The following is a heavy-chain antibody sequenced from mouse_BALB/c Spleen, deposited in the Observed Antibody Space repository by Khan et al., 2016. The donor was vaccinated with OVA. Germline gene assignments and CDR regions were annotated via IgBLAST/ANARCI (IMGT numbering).Heavy chain of an antibody. CDR2: IWAGGSS. Sequence: QIQLVQSGPGLVAPSQSLSITCTVSGFSLTDYAVSWIRQPPGKGLEWLGVIWAGGSSYYNSALKSRLSISTDNSRSQAFLNMSSLQTDDTAMYYCAKDPPYYAMDYWGQGTSVTVSS. CDR1: GFSLTDYA. CDR3: AKDPPYYAMDY. J-gene: IGHJ4*01. V-gene: IGHV2-6-5*01.